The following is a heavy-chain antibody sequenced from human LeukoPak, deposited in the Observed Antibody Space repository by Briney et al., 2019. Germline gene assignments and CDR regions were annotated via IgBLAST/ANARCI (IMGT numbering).Heavy chain of an antibody. D-gene: IGHD3-9*01. Sequence: GGSLRLSCAASGFTFSSYSMNWVRQAPGKGLEWVSYISSSSSTIYYADSVKGRFTISRDNAKNSLYLQMNSLRAEDTAVYYCARDHNFKLRYLDYWGQGTLVTVSS. J-gene: IGHJ4*02. CDR3: ARDHNFKLRYLDY. CDR1: GFTFSSYS. CDR2: ISSSSSTI. V-gene: IGHV3-48*01.